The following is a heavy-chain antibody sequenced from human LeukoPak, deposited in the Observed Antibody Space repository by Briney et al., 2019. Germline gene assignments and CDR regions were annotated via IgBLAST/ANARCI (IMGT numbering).Heavy chain of an antibody. CDR3: ARDPRGSSSWDELLTTRNNWFDP. CDR2: ISAYNGNT. V-gene: IGHV1-18*01. Sequence: ASVNVSCKASGYTFTSYGISRVRQAPGLGLEGMGWISAYNGNTNYPQKLQGRVTMTTDTSTSTAYMELRSLRYDDTAVYYCARDPRGSSSWDELLTTRNNWFDPWGQGTLV. CDR1: GYTFTSYG. D-gene: IGHD6-13*01. J-gene: IGHJ5*02.